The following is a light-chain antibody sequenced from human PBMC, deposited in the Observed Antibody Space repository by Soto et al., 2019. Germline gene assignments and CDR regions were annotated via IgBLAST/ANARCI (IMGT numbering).Light chain of an antibody. Sequence: EIVLTQSPATLSLSPGEGATLSCRASQSVSSYLAWYQHKPGQAPRLLIYDASNRATGIPARFSGSGSGTDFTLNISSLEPEDFAVYYCQQSSNWPHTFGPGTKVDIK. CDR2: DAS. V-gene: IGKV3-11*01. CDR1: QSVSSY. J-gene: IGKJ2*01. CDR3: QQSSNWPHT.